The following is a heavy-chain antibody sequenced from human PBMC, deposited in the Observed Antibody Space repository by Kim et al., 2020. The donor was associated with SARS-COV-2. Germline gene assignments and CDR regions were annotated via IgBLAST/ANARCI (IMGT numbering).Heavy chain of an antibody. V-gene: IGHV3-21*01. CDR1: GFTFSSYI. CDR3: ASGPDCPSGVCKWKGLDC. D-gene: IGHD2-8*01. Sequence: GGSLRLSCEGSGFTFSSYIMKWVRQAPGKGLEWVSSISASSAYKHYAGAVKGGFTISRDSAKNSLILQMNSLRPEDTAVYYCASGPDCPSGVCKWKGLDCWGQGIPVTVSS. CDR2: ISASSAYK. J-gene: IGHJ4*02.